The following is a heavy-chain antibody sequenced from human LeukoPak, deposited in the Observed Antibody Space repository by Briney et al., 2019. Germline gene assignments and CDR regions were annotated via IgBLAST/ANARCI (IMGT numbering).Heavy chain of an antibody. J-gene: IGHJ4*02. V-gene: IGHV1-8*01. CDR2: MNPNSGNT. CDR3: ARSSRFTPFAAAGGY. Sequence: ASVKVSCKASGYTFTSYDINWVRQATGQGLERMGWMNPNSGNTDYAQKFQGRVTMTRNTSISTAYMELSSLRSEDTAVYYCARSSRFTPFAAAGGYWGQGTLVTVSS. D-gene: IGHD6-13*01. CDR1: GYTFTSYD.